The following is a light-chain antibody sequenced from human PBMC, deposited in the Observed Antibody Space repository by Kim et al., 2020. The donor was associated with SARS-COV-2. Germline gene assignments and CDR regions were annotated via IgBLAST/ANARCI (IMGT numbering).Light chain of an antibody. CDR3: QHYGNAVFT. V-gene: IGKV3-20*01. CDR1: RSVSSSN. J-gene: IGKJ3*01. CDR2: GSS. Sequence: EIVLTQSPGTLSLSPGERAALSCRASRSVSSSNLAWYQQKRGQAPRLIIYGSSNRATGVPDRFSGSGSGTDFTLTISRLEPEDFAVYYCQHYGNAVFTFGPGTKVDIK.